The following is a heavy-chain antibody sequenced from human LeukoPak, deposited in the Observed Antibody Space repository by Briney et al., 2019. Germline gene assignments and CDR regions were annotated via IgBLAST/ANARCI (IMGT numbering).Heavy chain of an antibody. V-gene: IGHV3-11*01. D-gene: IGHD1-26*01. Sequence: GGSLRLSCAASGFTFSDYYMSWIRQAPGKGLEWVSYISSSGSTIYYADSVKGRFTISRDNTKNSLYLQMNSLRAEDTAVYYCAKEGGEWEHNYFDYWGQGTLVTVSS. CDR2: ISSSGSTI. J-gene: IGHJ4*02. CDR1: GFTFSDYY. CDR3: AKEGGEWEHNYFDY.